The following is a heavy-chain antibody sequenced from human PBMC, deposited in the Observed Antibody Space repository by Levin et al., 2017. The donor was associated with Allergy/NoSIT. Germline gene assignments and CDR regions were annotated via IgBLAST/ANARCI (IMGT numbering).Heavy chain of an antibody. D-gene: IGHD3-10*01. Sequence: SLKISCEVSGFTFSDYYMSWIRQAPGKGLEWISYISTTGSYISYTDSVKGRFTISRDNAKNSVYLQMNSLGVGDTAVYYCARDLGDSGRHFFDHWGQGILVTVSS. V-gene: IGHV3-11*01. CDR3: ARDLGDSGRHFFDH. J-gene: IGHJ4*02. CDR1: GFTFSDYY. CDR2: ISTTGSYI.